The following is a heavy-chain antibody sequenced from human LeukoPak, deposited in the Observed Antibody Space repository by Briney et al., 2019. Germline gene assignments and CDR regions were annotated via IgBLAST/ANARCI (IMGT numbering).Heavy chain of an antibody. V-gene: IGHV4-59*01. D-gene: IGHD5-24*01. CDR1: GGSMSSYY. Sequence: SETLSLTCTVSGGSMSSYYWSWIRQPPGKGLEWIGYIYFSRGTNYNPSLKRRLTISVDTSKNQFSLRLSSITAADTAVYYCARGGDGYNPLDYWGRGTLVTVSS. CDR3: ARGGDGYNPLDY. J-gene: IGHJ4*02. CDR2: IYFSRGT.